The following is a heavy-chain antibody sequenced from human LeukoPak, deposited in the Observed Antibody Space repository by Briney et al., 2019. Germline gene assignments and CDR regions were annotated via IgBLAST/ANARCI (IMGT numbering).Heavy chain of an antibody. D-gene: IGHD5-18*01. J-gene: IGHJ4*02. CDR3: ARVGYGYGSFFDY. Sequence: PSETLSLTCTVSGGSISSGSYYRSWIRQPAGKGLEWIGRFYYSGGTNYNPSLKSRVTISVDTAKNQFSLELTSVTAADTAVYYCARVGYGYGSFFDYWGQGTLVTVSS. CDR2: FYYSGGT. CDR1: GGSISSGSYY. V-gene: IGHV4-61*10.